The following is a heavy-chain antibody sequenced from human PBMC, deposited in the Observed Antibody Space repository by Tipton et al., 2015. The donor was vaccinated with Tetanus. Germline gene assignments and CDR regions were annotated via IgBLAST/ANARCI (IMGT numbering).Heavy chain of an antibody. Sequence: QSGPEVKKPGESLKISCRGSGYSFSSYWIAWVRQVPGKGLEWMGIFFPGDSESRYSPSFQGQVTMSGDNSIRTAYLQWNSLRASDTATYYCAKVSAPRTIATGNFDYWGQGTPVTVSS. D-gene: IGHD1-1*01. CDR3: AKVSAPRTIATGNFDY. V-gene: IGHV5-51*01. J-gene: IGHJ4*02. CDR2: FFPGDSES. CDR1: GYSFSSYW.